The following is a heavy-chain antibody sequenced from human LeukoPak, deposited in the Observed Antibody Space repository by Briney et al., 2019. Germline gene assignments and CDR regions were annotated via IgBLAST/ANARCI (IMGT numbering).Heavy chain of an antibody. CDR1: GFTFSSYG. V-gene: IGHV3-23*01. J-gene: IGHJ6*03. Sequence: PGGSLRLSCAASGFTFSSYGMSWVRQAPGKGLEWVSAISGSGGSTYYADSVKGRFTISRDNSKNTLYLQMNSLRAEDTAVYYCAKLIPAAIYYYYMDVWGKGTTVTISS. D-gene: IGHD2-2*01. CDR2: ISGSGGST. CDR3: AKLIPAAIYYYYMDV.